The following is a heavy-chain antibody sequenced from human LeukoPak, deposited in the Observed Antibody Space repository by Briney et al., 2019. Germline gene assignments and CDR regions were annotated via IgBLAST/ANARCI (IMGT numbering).Heavy chain of an antibody. CDR3: AREAPGDYDFWSGYPRPRYFDY. Sequence: GGSLRLSCAASGFTFSSYSMNWVRQAPGKGLEWVSYISSSSSTIYYADSVKGRFTISRDNAKNSLYLQMNSLRAEDTAVSYCAREAPGDYDFWSGYPRPRYFDYWGQGTLVTVSS. CDR1: GFTFSSYS. J-gene: IGHJ4*02. D-gene: IGHD3-3*01. CDR2: ISSSSSTI. V-gene: IGHV3-48*04.